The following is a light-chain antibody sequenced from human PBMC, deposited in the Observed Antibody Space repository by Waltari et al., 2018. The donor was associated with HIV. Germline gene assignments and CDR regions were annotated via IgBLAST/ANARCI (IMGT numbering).Light chain of an antibody. Sequence: QSGLTQPPSAAGTPGQTVTISCSESISNIGNKNLNGYRQLPGMTPKLLTYKNYPRPSGVPARFAGSKSGTSASLAISGLRSEDEADYYCVGWDGSLSGYVFGAGTKVTVL. J-gene: IGLJ1*01. CDR2: KNY. CDR1: ISNIGNKN. CDR3: VGWDGSLSGYV. V-gene: IGLV1-47*01.